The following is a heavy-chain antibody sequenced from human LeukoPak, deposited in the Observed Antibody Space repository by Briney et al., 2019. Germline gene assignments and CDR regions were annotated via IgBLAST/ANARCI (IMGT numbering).Heavy chain of an antibody. J-gene: IGHJ6*04. CDR3: ARREAIRGDYYYYGMDV. D-gene: IGHD2-21*01. Sequence: SVKVSCKASGGTFSSYAISWVRQAPGQGLEWTGGIIPIFGTANYAQKFQGRVTITADKSTSTAYMELSSLRSEDTAVYYCARREAIRGDYYYYGMDVWGKGTTVTVSS. CDR2: IIPIFGTA. CDR1: GGTFSSYA. V-gene: IGHV1-69*06.